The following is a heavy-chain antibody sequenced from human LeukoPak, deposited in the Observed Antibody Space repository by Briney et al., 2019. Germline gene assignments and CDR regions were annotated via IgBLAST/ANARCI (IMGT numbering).Heavy chain of an antibody. V-gene: IGHV5-51*01. J-gene: IGHJ6*03. D-gene: IGHD3-10*01. CDR2: IYPGNSDT. CDR1: GYTFTTYW. CDR3: ARQGGRWFGELSPRGYYYYMDV. Sequence: GESLKISCKGSGYTFTTYWIGWVRQMPGKGLEWMGLIYPGNSDTRYSPSFHGQVTISADKSISTAYLQWSSLKASDTAMYYCARQGGRWFGELSPRGYYYYMDVWGKGTTVTISS.